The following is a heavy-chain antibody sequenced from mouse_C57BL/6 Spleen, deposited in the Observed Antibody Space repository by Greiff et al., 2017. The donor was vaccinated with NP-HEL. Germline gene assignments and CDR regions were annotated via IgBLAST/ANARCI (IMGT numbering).Heavy chain of an antibody. Sequence: QVQLQQSGPELVKPGASVKISCKASGYAFSSSWMNWVKQRPGKGLEWIGRIYPGDGDTNYNGKFKGKATLTADKSSSTAYMQLSSLTSEDSAVYFCAPGRDYYAMDYWGQGTSVTVSS. CDR1: GYAFSSSW. CDR3: APGRDYYAMDY. D-gene: IGHD3-1*01. CDR2: IYPGDGDT. V-gene: IGHV1-82*01. J-gene: IGHJ4*01.